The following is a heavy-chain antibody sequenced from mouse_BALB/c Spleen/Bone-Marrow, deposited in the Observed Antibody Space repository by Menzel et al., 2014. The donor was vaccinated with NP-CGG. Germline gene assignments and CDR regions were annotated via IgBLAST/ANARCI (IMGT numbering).Heavy chain of an antibody. Sequence: SGPELVKPGALVKISCKASGYTLTSYDINWVKQRPGQGLEWIGWIYPGDGSTKYNEKFKGKATLTADKSSSTAYMQLSSLTSENSAVYFCARSGNYYGNYYWYFDVWGAGTTVTVSS. D-gene: IGHD2-1*01. CDR1: GYTLTSYD. V-gene: IGHV1S33*01. J-gene: IGHJ1*01. CDR2: IYPGDGST. CDR3: ARSGNYYGNYYWYFDV.